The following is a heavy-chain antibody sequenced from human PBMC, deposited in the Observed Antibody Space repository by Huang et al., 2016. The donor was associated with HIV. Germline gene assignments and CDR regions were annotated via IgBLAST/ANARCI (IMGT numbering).Heavy chain of an antibody. CDR2: INQSEST. J-gene: IGHJ6*03. V-gene: IGHV4-34*01. CDR1: GGSVSGYY. Sequence: QVQLQQWGAGLLRPSETLSLTCVVYGGSVSGYYGTWFRQTPGKGLEWIGEINQSESTNYSPALKSRVTMWVDTARNQCSLTLTSVTAADTAIYYWARGQGGYYYYYMDVWGKGTTVTVSS. CDR3: ARGQGGYYYYYMDV.